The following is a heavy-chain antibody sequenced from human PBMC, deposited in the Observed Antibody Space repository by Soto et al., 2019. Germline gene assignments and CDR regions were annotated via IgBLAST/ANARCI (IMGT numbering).Heavy chain of an antibody. Sequence: SVKVSSKDSGYTITCYYMHWVRPAPGQVLEWMGWINPNSGGTKYAQKFQGRVTMTRDTSISTAYMEVSRLISDDTAVYFCARETRVDYGSRGHRRYNWFDLWGQGTLVTVSA. CDR3: ARETRVDYGSRGHRRYNWFDL. CDR2: INPNSGGT. J-gene: IGHJ5*02. V-gene: IGHV1-2*02. D-gene: IGHD3-10*01. CDR1: GYTITCYY.